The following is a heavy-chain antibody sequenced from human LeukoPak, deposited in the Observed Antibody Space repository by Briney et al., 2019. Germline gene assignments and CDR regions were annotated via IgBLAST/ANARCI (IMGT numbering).Heavy chain of an antibody. Sequence: ASVKVSCKASGYTFTSYGISWVRQAPGQALEWMGWISAYNGNTNYAQKLQGRVTMTTDTSTSTAYMGLRSLRSDDAAVYYCARDWGNIAAAGTAWFDPWGQGTLVTVSS. V-gene: IGHV1-18*01. CDR1: GYTFTSYG. CDR2: ISAYNGNT. D-gene: IGHD6-13*01. J-gene: IGHJ5*02. CDR3: ARDWGNIAAAGTAWFDP.